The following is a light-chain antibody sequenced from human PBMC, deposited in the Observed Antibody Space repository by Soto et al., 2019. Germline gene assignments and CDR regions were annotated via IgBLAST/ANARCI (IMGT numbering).Light chain of an antibody. CDR3: QQYNNWPPIT. Sequence: EIVMTQSPGTLSVSPGKVATISCRATQSVRTKLAGYKQKPGQPPRLLIYEAPTRATGIPARFSGSGSGTEFTLTISSLQSEDFAVYYCQQYNNWPPITFGQGTRLEIK. CDR2: EAP. J-gene: IGKJ5*01. V-gene: IGKV3-15*01. CDR1: QSVRTK.